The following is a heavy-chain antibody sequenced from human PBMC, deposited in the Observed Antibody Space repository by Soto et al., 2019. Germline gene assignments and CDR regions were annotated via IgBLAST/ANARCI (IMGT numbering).Heavy chain of an antibody. V-gene: IGHV1-18*04. CDR1: GYTFTSYS. Sequence: QVQLVQSGAEVKKPGASVKVSCKASGYTFTSYSISWVRQAPGQGLEWMGWISAYNGNTNYAQMLQGRATRTTDTPSNTSDVAPRSRRSDDTGGYYGARVAPPADSWGQGNLVTVYS. CDR2: ISAYNGNT. CDR3: ARVAPPADS. J-gene: IGHJ5*01.